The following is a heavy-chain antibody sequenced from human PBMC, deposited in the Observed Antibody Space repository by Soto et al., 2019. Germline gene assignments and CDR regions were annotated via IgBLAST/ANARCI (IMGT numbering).Heavy chain of an antibody. CDR3: ARERNLARWIQPLDP. V-gene: IGHV4-59*01. D-gene: IGHD2-2*03. J-gene: IGHJ5*02. CDR2: VYYSGNT. Sequence: PSEPLSLSCTVSGGSLSRDYWTWIRQPPGKGLDWIGYVYYSGNTNYNPSLKSRVTISVDTSKHQFSLKLGSVTTADAAVYFCARERNLARWIQPLDPWGQVTLVTL. CDR1: GGSLSRDY.